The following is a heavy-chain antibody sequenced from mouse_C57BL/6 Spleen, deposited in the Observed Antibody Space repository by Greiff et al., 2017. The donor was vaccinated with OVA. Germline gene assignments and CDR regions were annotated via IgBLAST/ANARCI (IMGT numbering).Heavy chain of an antibody. CDR1: GFNIKDYY. CDR3: ASPHGGFAY. CDR2: IDPEDGET. Sequence: EVQLQQSGAELVKPGASVKLSCTASGFNIKDYYMHWVKQRTEQGLEWIGRIDPEDGETKYAPKFQGKATITADTSSNTAYLQLSSLTSEDTAVYYCASPHGGFAYWGQGTLVTVSA. J-gene: IGHJ3*01. V-gene: IGHV14-2*01.